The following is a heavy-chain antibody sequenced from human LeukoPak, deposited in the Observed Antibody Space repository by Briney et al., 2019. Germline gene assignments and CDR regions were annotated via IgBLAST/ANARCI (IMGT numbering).Heavy chain of an antibody. D-gene: IGHD2-2*02. CDR1: VYTFTSYD. J-gene: IGHJ5*02. CDR2: MNPNSGNT. CDR3: ARGDIVVVPAAIPALYNWFDP. Sequence: ASVTVSFKSSVYTFTSYDINWVRQATGQGLEWMGWMNPNSGNTGYAQKFQGRVTMTRNTSISTAYMELSSLRSEDTAVYYCARGDIVVVPAAIPALYNWFDPWGQGTLVTVSS. V-gene: IGHV1-8*01.